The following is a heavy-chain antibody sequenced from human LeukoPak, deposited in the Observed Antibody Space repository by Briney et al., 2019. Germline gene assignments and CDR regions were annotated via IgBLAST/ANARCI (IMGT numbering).Heavy chain of an antibody. CDR1: GFTFSSYA. J-gene: IGHJ3*02. CDR3: ARVRQWLVRGAFDI. D-gene: IGHD6-19*01. CDR2: MSYDGSNK. V-gene: IGHV3-30-3*01. Sequence: GGSLRLSCAASGFTFSSYAMHWVRQAPGKGLEWVAVMSYDGSNKYYADSVKGRFTISRDNSKNTLYLQMNSLRAEDTAVYYCARVRQWLVRGAFDIWGQGTMVTVSS.